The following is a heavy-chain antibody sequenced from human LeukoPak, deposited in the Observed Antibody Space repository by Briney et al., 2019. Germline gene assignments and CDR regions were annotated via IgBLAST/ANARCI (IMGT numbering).Heavy chain of an antibody. J-gene: IGHJ4*02. CDR3: ASTSYYGSGSYVY. CDR1: GDSISSYY. CDR2: IYNSGSP. Sequence: MASETLSLTCTVSGDSISSYYWSWIRQPPGKGLEWIGYIYNSGSPNYNPSLKSRVTISVDTSKNQFSLKLSSVTAADTAVYYCASTSYYGSGSYVYWGQGTLVTVSS. V-gene: IGHV4-59*01. D-gene: IGHD3-10*01.